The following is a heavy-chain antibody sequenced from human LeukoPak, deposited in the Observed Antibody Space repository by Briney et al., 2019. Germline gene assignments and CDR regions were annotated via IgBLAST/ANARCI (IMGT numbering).Heavy chain of an antibody. CDR1: GGSISSYY. V-gene: IGHV4-59*01. J-gene: IGHJ4*02. CDR2: IYYSGST. Sequence: SETLSLTCTVSGGSISSYYWSWIRQPPGKGLEWIGYIYYSGSTNYNPFLKSRVTISVDTSKNQFSLKLSSVTAADTAVYYCARAILSGYPDSWGQGTLVIVFS. CDR3: ARAILSGYPDS. D-gene: IGHD5-12*01.